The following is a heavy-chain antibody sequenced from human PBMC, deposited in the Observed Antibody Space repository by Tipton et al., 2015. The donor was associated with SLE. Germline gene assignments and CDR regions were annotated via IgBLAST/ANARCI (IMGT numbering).Heavy chain of an antibody. CDR2: IYYSGST. CDR1: GGSIGSSSYY. CDR3: ARRRFDNSGYRWVDWDFDL. Sequence: TLSLTCTVSGGSIGSSSYYWGWIRQPPGKGLEWIGCIYYSGSTYYNPSLKSRVTISVDTSKNQFSLKLSSVTATDTAVYYCARRRFDNSGYRWVDWDFDLWSRGTLVTVSS. V-gene: IGHV4-39*01. J-gene: IGHJ2*01. D-gene: IGHD3-22*01.